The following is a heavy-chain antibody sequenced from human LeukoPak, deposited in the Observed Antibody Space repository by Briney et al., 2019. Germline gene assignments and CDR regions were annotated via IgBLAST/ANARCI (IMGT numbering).Heavy chain of an antibody. Sequence: GESLKISCQGSGYRFTSYWIGWVRQMPGKGLEWMGVIYPGDSDTRYSPSFQGQVTISADKSISTAYLQWSSLKASDTAMYYCAGRGGLGLRHFDYWGQGTLGTVSS. D-gene: IGHD1-7*01. CDR2: IYPGDSDT. CDR1: GYRFTSYW. CDR3: AGRGGLGLRHFDY. J-gene: IGHJ4*02. V-gene: IGHV5-51*01.